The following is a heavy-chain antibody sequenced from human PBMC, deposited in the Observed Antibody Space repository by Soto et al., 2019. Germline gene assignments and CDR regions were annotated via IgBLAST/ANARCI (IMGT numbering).Heavy chain of an antibody. CDR1: GGTFSSYA. CDR3: AKYSSGWYYFDY. V-gene: IGHV1-69*06. Sequence: QMQLVQSEAEVKKPGSSVKVSCKASGGTFSSYAISWVRQAPGQGLEWMGGIIPIFGTANYAQKFQGRVTITADKSTSTADMELSRLRSEDTAVYYYAKYSSGWYYFDYWGQGTLVTVSS. CDR2: IIPIFGTA. D-gene: IGHD6-19*01. J-gene: IGHJ4*02.